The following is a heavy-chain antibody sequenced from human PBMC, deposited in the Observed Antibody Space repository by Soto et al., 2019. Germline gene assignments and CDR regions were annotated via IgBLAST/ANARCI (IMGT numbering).Heavy chain of an antibody. CDR1: GGTFSTND. CDR2: ITPMFDTT. J-gene: IGHJ4*02. V-gene: IGHV1-69*12. Sequence: QVQLVQSGAEVKKPGSSVKVSCKASGGTFSTNDISWVRQAPGQGLEWVGGITPMFDTTKYGQDFQGRVTITADESTTTAYMELSSLRAEDTAIYYCAQDLGSQIAAFWGQGTLVTVSS. CDR3: AQDLGSQIAAF. D-gene: IGHD2-15*01.